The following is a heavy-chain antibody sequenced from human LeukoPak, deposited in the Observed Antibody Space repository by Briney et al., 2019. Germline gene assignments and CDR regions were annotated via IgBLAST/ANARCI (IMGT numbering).Heavy chain of an antibody. D-gene: IGHD2-2*01. CDR2: IIPILGIA. Sequence: ASVKVSCKASGGTFSSYAISWVRQAPGQGLEWMGRIIPILGIANYAQKFQGRVTITADKSTSTAYMELSSLRSEDTAVYYCARGHTRYCSSTSCFGWFDPWGQGTLVTVSS. J-gene: IGHJ5*02. CDR3: ARGHTRYCSSTSCFGWFDP. V-gene: IGHV1-69*04. CDR1: GGTFSSYA.